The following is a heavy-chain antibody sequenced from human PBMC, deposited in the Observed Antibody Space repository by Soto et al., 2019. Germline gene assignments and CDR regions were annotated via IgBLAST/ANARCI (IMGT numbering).Heavy chain of an antibody. CDR2: IYYSGST. D-gene: IGHD2-15*01. J-gene: IGHJ6*02. V-gene: IGHV4-31*03. CDR1: GGSISSGGYY. Sequence: PSETLSLTCTVSGGSISSGGYYWSWIRQHPGKGLEWIGYIYYSGSTYYNPSLKSRVTISVDTSKNQFSLKLSSVTAADTAVYYCARDGLLGGMDVWGQGTTVTVSS. CDR3: ARDGLLGGMDV.